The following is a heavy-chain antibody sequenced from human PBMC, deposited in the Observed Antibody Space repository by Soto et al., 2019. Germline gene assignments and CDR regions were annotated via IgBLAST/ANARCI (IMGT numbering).Heavy chain of an antibody. Sequence: PGESLKISCAAPGFTFSTHWMHWVRQAPGKGLVWVSRLNSDGSNTTYADSVKGRFTISRDNAKNTLYLQMNSLRAEDTAVYYCARALSPISYYYGMDVWGQGTTVTVSS. V-gene: IGHV3-74*01. J-gene: IGHJ6*02. CDR3: ARALSPISYYYGMDV. D-gene: IGHD3-3*02. CDR2: LNSDGSNT. CDR1: GFTFSTHW.